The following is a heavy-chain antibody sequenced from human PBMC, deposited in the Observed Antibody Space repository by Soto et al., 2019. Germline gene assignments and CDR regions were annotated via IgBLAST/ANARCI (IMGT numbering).Heavy chain of an antibody. CDR2: INAGNGNT. CDR1: GYTFTSYG. D-gene: IGHD4-17*01. J-gene: IGHJ6*03. Sequence: ASVKVSCKASGYTFTSYGISWVRQVPGQRLEWMGWINAGNGNTKYSQKFQGRVTITRDTSASTAYMELSGLTSEDTAMYYCARVYGVGSSSGYYSYMDVWGNGTTVTVSS. CDR3: ARVYGVGSSSGYYSYMDV. V-gene: IGHV1-3*01.